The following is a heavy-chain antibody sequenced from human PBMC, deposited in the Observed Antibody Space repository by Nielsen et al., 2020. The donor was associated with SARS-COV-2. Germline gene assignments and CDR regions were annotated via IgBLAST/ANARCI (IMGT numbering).Heavy chain of an antibody. Sequence: SLKISCAASGFTFDDYAMHWVRQAPGKGLEWVSGISWNSGSIGYADSVKGRFTISRDNAKNSLYLQMNSLRAEDTAVYYCASPGLAYWGQRTLVAVSS. D-gene: IGHD3/OR15-3a*01. J-gene: IGHJ4*02. V-gene: IGHV3-9*01. CDR2: ISWNSGSI. CDR3: ASPGLAY. CDR1: GFTFDDYA.